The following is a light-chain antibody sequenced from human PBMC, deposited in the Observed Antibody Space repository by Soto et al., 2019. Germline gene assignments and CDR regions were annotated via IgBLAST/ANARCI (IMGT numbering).Light chain of an antibody. CDR1: SSNIGNNY. Sequence: QSVLAQPPSVSAAPGQRVTISCSGSSSNIGNNYVSWYQQLPGTAPKLLIFGNNNRPSGIPDRFSGSQSGTSATLGITGLQTGDEADYYCGSWDTSLRTYFFGPGTKVTVL. CDR3: GSWDTSLRTYF. V-gene: IGLV1-51*01. CDR2: GNN. J-gene: IGLJ1*01.